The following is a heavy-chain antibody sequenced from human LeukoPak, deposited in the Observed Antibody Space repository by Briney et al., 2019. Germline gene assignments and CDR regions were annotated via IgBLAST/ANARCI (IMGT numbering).Heavy chain of an antibody. CDR2: IYSGGST. D-gene: IGHD4-11*01. Sequence: GGSLRLSCAASGFTVSSNYMSWVRQAPGKGLEWVSVIYSGGSTYYADSVKGRFTISRDNSKNTLYLQMNSLRAEDTAVYYCARADYSTGVFDYWGQGTLVTVSS. V-gene: IGHV3-66*02. CDR3: ARADYSTGVFDY. CDR1: GFTVSSNY. J-gene: IGHJ4*02.